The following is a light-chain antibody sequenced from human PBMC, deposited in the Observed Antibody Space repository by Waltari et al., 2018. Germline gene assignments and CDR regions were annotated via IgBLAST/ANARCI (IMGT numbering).Light chain of an antibody. CDR2: SNN. J-gene: IGLJ2*01. Sequence: QSVLTQPPSASGTPGQRVTISCSGSNSNLGSNTVNWYQQLPGTAPKLRIYSNNQRPSGVPDRFSGSKSGTSASLAISGLQSEDEAHYYCSSWGGSLAGVVFGGGTKLTVL. V-gene: IGLV1-44*01. CDR3: SSWGGSLAGVV. CDR1: NSNLGSNT.